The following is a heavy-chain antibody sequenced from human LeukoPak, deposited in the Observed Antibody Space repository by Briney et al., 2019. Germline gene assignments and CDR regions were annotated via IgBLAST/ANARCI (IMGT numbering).Heavy chain of an antibody. CDR3: AREEGYYYDSGGYYVEYFQH. CDR1: GFPFSDYS. CDR2: IVSRSTSI. Sequence: GGSLRLSCAASGFPFSDYSMAWVRQAPGKGPEWVSSIVSRSTSIYYADSVKGRFTVSRDNTKNSLYLQMNSLRAEDTAVYYCAREEGYYYDSGGYYVEYFQHWGQGTLVTVSS. V-gene: IGHV3-21*01. D-gene: IGHD3-22*01. J-gene: IGHJ1*01.